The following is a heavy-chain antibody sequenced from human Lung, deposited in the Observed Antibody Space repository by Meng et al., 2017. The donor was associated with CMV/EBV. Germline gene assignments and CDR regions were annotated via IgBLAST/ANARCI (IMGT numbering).Heavy chain of an antibody. V-gene: IGHV4-39*01. Sequence: SETLSLNSIVTGDSISSSSGYYWVWIRQPPGKALEWIGATYYVGDTYYHWILGGRLTISVDPSKNPFTLQVTSVTAADTAIYYCARLQYNWNSLDVWGHGAAVTVSS. D-gene: IGHD1-1*01. CDR2: TYYVGDT. J-gene: IGHJ6*02. CDR1: GDSISSSSGYY. CDR3: ARLQYNWNSLDV.